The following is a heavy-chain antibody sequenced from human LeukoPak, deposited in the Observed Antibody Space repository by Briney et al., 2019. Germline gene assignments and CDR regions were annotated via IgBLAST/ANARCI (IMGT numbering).Heavy chain of an antibody. V-gene: IGHV5-51*01. J-gene: IGHJ6*03. CDR1: GYSFTSYW. Sequence: GESLKISCKASGYSFTSYWIGWVRQMPGKGLEWMGFINPGDSDTRYCPAFQGQVTISADNSISTAYLQWSSLKASDTAMYYCARQAGSYSDILSGQYYYCYYMDVYGKGTTATVS. CDR2: INPGDSDT. D-gene: IGHD3-9*01. CDR3: ARQAGSYSDILSGQYYYCYYMDV.